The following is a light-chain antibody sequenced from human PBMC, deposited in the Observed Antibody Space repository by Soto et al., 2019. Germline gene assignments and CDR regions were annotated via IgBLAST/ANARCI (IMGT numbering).Light chain of an antibody. J-gene: IGKJ1*01. CDR1: KSISIY. CDR3: KQRSSWPQT. Sequence: EIVLTQSPATLSLSPGERATLSCRASKSISIYLAWYQQITGQPPRLLIYDASNRVTGIPARFSGSGSGTEFPLTISGLEPEDSAVYYCKQRSSWPQTFGQGTKVEIK. CDR2: DAS. V-gene: IGKV3-11*01.